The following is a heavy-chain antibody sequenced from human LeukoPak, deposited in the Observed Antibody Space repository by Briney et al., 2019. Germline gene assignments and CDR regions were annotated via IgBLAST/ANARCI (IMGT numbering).Heavy chain of an antibody. CDR1: GFTFSSYS. CDR2: ISSSSSTI. J-gene: IGHJ6*03. D-gene: IGHD6-19*01. V-gene: IGHV3-48*01. CDR3: AKGDSSGYRGGYYMDV. Sequence: GGSLRLSCAASGFTFSSYSMNWVRQAPGKGLEWVSYISSSSSTIYYADSVKGRFTISRDNSKNTLYLQMNSLRAEDTAVYYCAKGDSSGYRGGYYMDVWGKGTTVTISS.